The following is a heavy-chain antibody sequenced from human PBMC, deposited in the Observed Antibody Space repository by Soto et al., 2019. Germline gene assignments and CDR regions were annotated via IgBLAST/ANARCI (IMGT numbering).Heavy chain of an antibody. CDR1: GYTFTSYG. CDR2: INAYNGNT. D-gene: IGHD2-2*01. Sequence: QVQLVQSGAEVKKPGASVKVSCKASGYTFTSYGISWVRQAPGQGLEWMGWINAYNGNTKYAQKFQGRVTMTTDTSTSTAYMELRSLRSDDTSVYYCARDVVFVPTGTYVRGAFDFWCQGTMVTVSS. V-gene: IGHV1-18*01. J-gene: IGHJ3*01. CDR3: ARDVVFVPTGTYVRGAFDF.